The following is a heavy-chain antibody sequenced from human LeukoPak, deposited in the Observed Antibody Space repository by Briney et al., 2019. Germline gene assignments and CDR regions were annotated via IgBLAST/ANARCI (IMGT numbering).Heavy chain of an antibody. CDR2: FDPEDGET. J-gene: IGHJ5*02. Sequence: ASVKVSCKASGYTFTGYYMHWVRQAPGKGLEWMGGFDPEDGETIYAQKFQGRVTMTEDTSTDTAYMELSSLRSEDTAVYYCATDSALITMVRGVISPNNWFDPWGQGTLVTVSS. D-gene: IGHD3-10*01. CDR1: GYTFTGYY. V-gene: IGHV1-24*01. CDR3: ATDSALITMVRGVISPNNWFDP.